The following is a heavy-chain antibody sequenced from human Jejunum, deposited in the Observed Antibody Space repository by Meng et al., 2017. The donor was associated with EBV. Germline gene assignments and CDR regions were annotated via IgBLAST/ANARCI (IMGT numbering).Heavy chain of an antibody. J-gene: IGHJ5*02. D-gene: IGHD1-26*01. Sequence: QAPGPGLWKPLGTLALTCAVSGGSISSSNWWSWVRQPPGKGPEWIGEIFHIGTTNYNPTLKSRVTMSVDKSKNHFSLKLTSVTAADTAVYYCARDGGPSGSYAYWFDPWGQGTLVTVSS. CDR3: ARDGGPSGSYAYWFDP. CDR2: IFHIGTT. V-gene: IGHV4-4*02. CDR1: GGSISSSNW.